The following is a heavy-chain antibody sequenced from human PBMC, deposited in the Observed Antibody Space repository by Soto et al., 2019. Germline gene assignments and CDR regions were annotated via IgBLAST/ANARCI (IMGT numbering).Heavy chain of an antibody. J-gene: IGHJ1*01. Sequence: EVQLVESGGGLVQPGGSLRLSCAASGFTTSSVWMHWFRQAPGKGLLWVSRINGDGTSTSYADSVRGRFTSSRDDAKNTLLLQMNSLIVEYSAVYYCARETEWSPRLWGPGTLVSVSS. D-gene: IGHD2-8*01. CDR1: GFTTSSVW. V-gene: IGHV3-74*01. CDR3: ARETEWSPRL. CDR2: INGDGTST.